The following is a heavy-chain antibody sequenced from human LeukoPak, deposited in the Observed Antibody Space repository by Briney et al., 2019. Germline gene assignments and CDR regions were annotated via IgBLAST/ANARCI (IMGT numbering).Heavy chain of an antibody. D-gene: IGHD5-12*01. CDR2: IAPIFGEA. V-gene: IGHV1-69*01. CDR3: ARNSRVASTSGLNY. J-gene: IGHJ4*02. Sequence: SVKVSCKVSGGTFSSYPISWVRQAPGQGLEWMGEIAPIFGEAQNAEKFQGRVTITADEPTSTVYMELTSLRLDDTAMYYCARNSRVASTSGLNYWGQGTLVTVSS. CDR1: GGTFSSYP.